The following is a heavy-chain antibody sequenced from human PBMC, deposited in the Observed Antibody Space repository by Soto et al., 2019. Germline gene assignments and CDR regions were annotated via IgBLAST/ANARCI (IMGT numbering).Heavy chain of an antibody. Sequence: PSQTLSLTCAISGDSVSSNSAAWNWIRQSPSRGLEWLGRTYYRSKWYNDYAVSVKSRITINPDTSKNQFSLQLNSVTPEDTAVYYCAGEMGDIVATISYYYYYYGMDVWGQGTTVTVSS. V-gene: IGHV6-1*01. CDR3: AGEMGDIVATISYYYYYYGMDV. D-gene: IGHD5-12*01. CDR1: GDSVSSNSAA. J-gene: IGHJ6*02. CDR2: TYYRSKWYN.